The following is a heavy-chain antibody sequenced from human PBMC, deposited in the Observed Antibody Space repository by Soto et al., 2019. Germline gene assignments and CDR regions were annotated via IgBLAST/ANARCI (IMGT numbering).Heavy chain of an antibody. V-gene: IGHV5-51*01. CDR2: IYPGDSDI. Sequence: SLKISCKASGYIFTKFWIGWVRQMPGKGLEWMGIIYPGDSDIRYSPSFQGQVTISADKSIATAYLQWSSLKASDTAVYYCARPTSEGRAFHFFDPCGQGTLVTVSS. CDR1: GYIFTKFW. CDR3: ARPTSEGRAFHFFDP. J-gene: IGHJ5*02. D-gene: IGHD3-3*02.